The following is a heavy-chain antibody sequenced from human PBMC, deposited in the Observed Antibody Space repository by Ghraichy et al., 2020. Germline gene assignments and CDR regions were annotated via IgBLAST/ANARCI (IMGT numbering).Heavy chain of an antibody. V-gene: IGHV3-21*01. J-gene: IGHJ4*02. CDR3: ARVPAGFGELSDY. CDR2: ISSSSSYI. Sequence: GGSLRLSCAASGFTFSSYSMNWVRQAPGKGLEWVSSISSSSSYIYYADSVKGRFTISRDNAKNSLYLQMNSLRAEDTAVYYCARVPAGFGELSDYWGQGTLVTVSS. CDR1: GFTFSSYS. D-gene: IGHD3-10*01.